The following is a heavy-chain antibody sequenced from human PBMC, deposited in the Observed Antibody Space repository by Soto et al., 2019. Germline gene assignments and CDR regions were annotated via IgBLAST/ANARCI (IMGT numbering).Heavy chain of an antibody. CDR3: AINYYDSSGYLY. CDR2: IDPSGNGT. D-gene: IGHD3-22*01. Sequence: ASVKVSCKTSGHTLINYYMHWVRQAPGQGLDWLGKIDPSGNGTSYAERFQGGITLTSDTSTKTVYVELSSLRSEDTAIYNCAINYYDSSGYLYWGQGTLVTVSS. J-gene: IGHJ1*01. CDR1: GHTLINYY. V-gene: IGHV1-46*01.